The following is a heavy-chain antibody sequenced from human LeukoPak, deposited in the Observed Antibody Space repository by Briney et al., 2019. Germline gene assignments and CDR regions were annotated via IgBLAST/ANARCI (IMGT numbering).Heavy chain of an antibody. V-gene: IGHV1-69*01. CDR1: GGTFSSYA. J-gene: IGHJ4*02. Sequence: SVKVSCKASGGTFSSYAISWVRQAPGQGLVWMGGIIPIFGTANYAQKFQGRVTITADESTSTAYMELSSLRSEDTAVYYCARVLPLRFLEWPPFDYWGQGTLVTVSS. D-gene: IGHD3-3*01. CDR3: ARVLPLRFLEWPPFDY. CDR2: IIPIFGTA.